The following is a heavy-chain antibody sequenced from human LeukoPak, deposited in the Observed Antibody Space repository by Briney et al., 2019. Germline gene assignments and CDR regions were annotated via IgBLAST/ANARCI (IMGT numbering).Heavy chain of an antibody. CDR2: IYYSGST. CDR1: GGSISSYY. D-gene: IGHD6-19*01. J-gene: IGHJ4*02. Sequence: PSETLSLTCTVSGGSISSYYWSWIRQPPGKGLEWIGYIYYSGSTNYNPSLKSRVTISVDTSKNQFPLKLSSVTAADTAVYYCAIQFGYSSGWPIDYWGQGTLVTVSS. CDR3: AIQFGYSSGWPIDY. V-gene: IGHV4-59*01.